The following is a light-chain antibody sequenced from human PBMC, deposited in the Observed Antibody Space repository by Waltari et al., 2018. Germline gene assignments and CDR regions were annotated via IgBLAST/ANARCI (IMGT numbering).Light chain of an antibody. V-gene: IGKV1-39*01. Sequence: DIQMTQSPSSLSASVGDSVTITCRASQSISSYLNWYQQKPGKAPKLLISAASSWQSGVPTRFSGSESGTDFTLTISSLQPEDFATYYCQQSFSTPLTFGGGTKVEIK. CDR1: QSISSY. CDR3: QQSFSTPLT. CDR2: AAS. J-gene: IGKJ4*01.